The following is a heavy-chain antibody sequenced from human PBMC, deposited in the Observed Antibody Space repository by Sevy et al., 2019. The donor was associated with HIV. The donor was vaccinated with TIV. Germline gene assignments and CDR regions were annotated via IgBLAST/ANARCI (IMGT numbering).Heavy chain of an antibody. CDR2: ITGGGDST. V-gene: IGHV3-23*01. CDR1: GFTVSTYA. J-gene: IGHJ4*02. CDR3: AAGDTSMVTDLDY. Sequence: GGSLRLSCAASGFTVSTYAINWVRQAPGEGLERVSAITGGGDSTYYADSVKGRFTISRDNSKNVVYLQMNSLRAEDTPVYYCAAGDTSMVTDLDYWGQGTLVTVSS. D-gene: IGHD5-18*01.